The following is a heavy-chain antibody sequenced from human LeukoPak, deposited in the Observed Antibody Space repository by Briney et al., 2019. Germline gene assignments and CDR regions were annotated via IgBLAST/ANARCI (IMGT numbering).Heavy chain of an antibody. Sequence: GSLRLSCAASGFIFSDAWMSWVRQPPGKGLEWIGEINHSGSTNYNPSLKSRVTISVDTSKNQFSLKLSSVTAADTAVYYCARRGWLFDYWGQGTLVTVSS. D-gene: IGHD2-15*01. CDR1: GFIFSDAW. CDR2: INHSGST. V-gene: IGHV4-34*01. J-gene: IGHJ4*02. CDR3: ARRGWLFDY.